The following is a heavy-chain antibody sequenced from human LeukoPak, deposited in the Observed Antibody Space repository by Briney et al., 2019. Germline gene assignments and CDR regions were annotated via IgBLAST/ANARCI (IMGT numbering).Heavy chain of an antibody. CDR1: GFTFSSYS. V-gene: IGHV3-21*01. J-gene: IGHJ4*02. CDR2: ISSSSRFI. Sequence: GGSLRLSCAASGFTFSSYSMNWVRQAPGKGLEWVSSISSSSRFIYNADSVKGRFTISRANAKNSLYLQMNSLRAEDTAVYYCARDIDYYGSGSYYRGFDYWGQGTLVTVSS. D-gene: IGHD3-10*01. CDR3: ARDIDYYGSGSYYRGFDY.